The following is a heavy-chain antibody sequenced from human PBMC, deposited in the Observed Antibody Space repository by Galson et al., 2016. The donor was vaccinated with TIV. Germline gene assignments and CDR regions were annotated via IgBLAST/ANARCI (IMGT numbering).Heavy chain of an antibody. CDR1: GFTFSSYT. CDR2: TTYDDSQK. Sequence: SLRLSCAASGFTFSSYTMHWVRQAPGKGLEWVAVTTYDDSQKYYADSVKGRFTISIDNYKNTVYLQMNSLRADDTAVYYCARTTPAEIQLGYYFDYWGQGTLVTVSS. D-gene: IGHD1-1*01. J-gene: IGHJ4*02. V-gene: IGHV3-30*14. CDR3: ARTTPAEIQLGYYFDY.